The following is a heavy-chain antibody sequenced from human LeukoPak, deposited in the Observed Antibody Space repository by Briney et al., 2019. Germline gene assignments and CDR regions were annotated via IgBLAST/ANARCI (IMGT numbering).Heavy chain of an antibody. D-gene: IGHD6-13*01. J-gene: IGHJ6*02. CDR1: GYTFTSYG. Sequence: ASVKVSCKASGYTFTSYGISWVRQAPGQGLEWMGWISAYNGNTNYAQKLQGRDTTTTDTSTSTAYMELRSLRSDDTAVYYCARETAYSSSWYYNYYYGMDVWGQGTTVTVSS. V-gene: IGHV1-18*01. CDR2: ISAYNGNT. CDR3: ARETAYSSSWYYNYYYGMDV.